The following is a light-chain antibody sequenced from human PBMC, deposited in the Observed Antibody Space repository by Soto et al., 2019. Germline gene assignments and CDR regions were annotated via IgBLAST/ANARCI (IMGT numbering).Light chain of an antibody. CDR3: LQHNSYPWT. CDR2: DAS. Sequence: GDRVTITCRASQTITTWMAWYQQKPGKAPKLLVYDASTLQSGVATRFSGSGSGTELTLTISSLQPEDFETYDCLQHNSYPWTFGQGTKVDIK. V-gene: IGKV1-9*01. J-gene: IGKJ1*01. CDR1: QTITTW.